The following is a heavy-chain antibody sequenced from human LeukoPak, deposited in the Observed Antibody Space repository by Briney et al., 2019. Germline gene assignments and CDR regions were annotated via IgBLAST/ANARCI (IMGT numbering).Heavy chain of an antibody. D-gene: IGHD2-15*01. Sequence: PGRSLRLSCAASGFTFTTYVIHWVRQAPGKGLEWVAVISQTGRIETYADSVQGRFNVSRDNSNNMAYLQMNSLKTEDTAVYYCARDRAVALPTYYYYMDVWGKGTTVTVSS. J-gene: IGHJ6*03. V-gene: IGHV3-30*04. CDR2: ISQTGRIE. CDR3: ARDRAVALPTYYYYMDV. CDR1: GFTFTTYV.